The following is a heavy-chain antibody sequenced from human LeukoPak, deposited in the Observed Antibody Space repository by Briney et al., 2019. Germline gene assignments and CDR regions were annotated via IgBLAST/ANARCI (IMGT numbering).Heavy chain of an antibody. Sequence: GGSLRLSCAASGXTLRNYAVTWIRQAPGKGLQWVSVISGDGESTYYADSVRGRFTISRDNSKNTMYLQMNNLRAEDTAIYYCAKDRDCSSTGCYVFANWGQGTLVTVSS. D-gene: IGHD2-2*01. V-gene: IGHV3-23*01. CDR3: AKDRDCSSTGCYVFAN. CDR1: GXTLRNYA. J-gene: IGHJ4*02. CDR2: ISGDGEST.